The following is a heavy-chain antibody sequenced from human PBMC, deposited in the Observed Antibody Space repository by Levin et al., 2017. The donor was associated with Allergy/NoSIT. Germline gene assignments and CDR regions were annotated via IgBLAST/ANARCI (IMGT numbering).Heavy chain of an antibody. V-gene: IGHV3-23*01. Sequence: GGSLRLSCAVSGFSLSDYAMAWVRQAPGKGLEWVSEITGGGFNTYYGDSVKGRFTVTKDDSKDTLYLDLSSLRVEDTAVYFCAKKQGGTSGFSFDVWGQGTMVTVSS. CDR1: GFSLSDYA. J-gene: IGHJ3*01. CDR3: AKKQGGTSGFSFDV. CDR2: ITGGGFNT. D-gene: IGHD1-1*01.